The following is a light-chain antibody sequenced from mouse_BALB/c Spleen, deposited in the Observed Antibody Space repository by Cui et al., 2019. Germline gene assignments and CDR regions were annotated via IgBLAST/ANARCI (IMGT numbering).Light chain of an antibody. Sequence: QAVVTQESALTTSPGETVTLTCRSSTGAVTTSNYANWVQEKPDNLFTGLIGGTNNRAPGVPARFSGSLIGDKAALTITGAQTEDEAIYFCALWYSNRVFGGGTKLTVL. CDR3: ALWYSNRV. J-gene: IGLJ1*01. CDR2: GTN. CDR1: TGAVTTSNY. V-gene: IGLV1*01.